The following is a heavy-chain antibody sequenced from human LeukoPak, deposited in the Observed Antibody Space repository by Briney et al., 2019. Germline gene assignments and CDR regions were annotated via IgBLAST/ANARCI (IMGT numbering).Heavy chain of an antibody. Sequence: SETLSLTCTVSGGSISSHYWSWIRQPPGKGLEWIGYIYYSGSTNYNPSLKSRVTISVDTSKNQFSLNLSSVTAADTAVYYCASSYDFWSGYYNYWGQGTLVTVSS. V-gene: IGHV4-59*11. D-gene: IGHD3-3*01. J-gene: IGHJ4*02. CDR1: GGSISSHY. CDR2: IYYSGST. CDR3: ASSYDFWSGYYNY.